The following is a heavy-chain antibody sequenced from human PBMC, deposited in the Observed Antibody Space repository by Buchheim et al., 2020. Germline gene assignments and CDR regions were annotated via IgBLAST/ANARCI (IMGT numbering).Heavy chain of an antibody. V-gene: IGHV4-34*01. Sequence: QVQLQQWGAGLLKPSETLSLTCAVYGGSFSGYYWSWIRQPPGKGLEWIGEINHSGSTNYNPSLKSRVTISVDTSKNQFSLKLCSVTAADTAVYYCARGVPEIVVVPIYYYYGMDVWGQGTT. D-gene: IGHD3-22*01. CDR3: ARGVPEIVVVPIYYYYGMDV. CDR1: GGSFSGYY. CDR2: INHSGST. J-gene: IGHJ6*02.